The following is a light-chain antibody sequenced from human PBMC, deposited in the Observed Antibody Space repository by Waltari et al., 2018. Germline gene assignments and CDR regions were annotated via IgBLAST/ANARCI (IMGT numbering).Light chain of an antibody. J-gene: IGKJ4*01. Sequence: DIVMTQSPDSLAVSLGARATINCKSRQRLLYSSNNKNSLAWYQQKPGQPPKLLIYWASSRESGVPDRFSASGSGTDFTLTISSLQAEDVAVYYCQQYYSTPLTFGGGTKVEIK. CDR3: QQYYSTPLT. CDR2: WAS. V-gene: IGKV4-1*01. CDR1: QRLLYSSNNKNS.